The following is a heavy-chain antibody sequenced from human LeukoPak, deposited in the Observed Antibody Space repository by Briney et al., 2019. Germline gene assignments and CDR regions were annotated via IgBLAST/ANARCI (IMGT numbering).Heavy chain of an antibody. V-gene: IGHV3-64*01. J-gene: IGHJ6*02. CDR3: ARSRQAYYYYGMDV. Sequence: PGGSLRLSCAASGFTFSSYAMHWVRQAPGKGLEYVSAISSNGGSTYYANSVKGRFTISRDNSKNTLYLQMGSLRAEDMAVYYCARSRQAYYYYGMDVWGQGTTVTVSS. CDR2: ISSNGGST. CDR1: GFTFSSYA. D-gene: IGHD2-2*01.